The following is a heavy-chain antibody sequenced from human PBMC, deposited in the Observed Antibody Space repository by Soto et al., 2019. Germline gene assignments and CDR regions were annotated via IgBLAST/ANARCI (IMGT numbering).Heavy chain of an antibody. CDR2: IWYDGSDT. CDR3: VRDGGGYNWNYDFEH. J-gene: IGHJ4*02. CDR1: GFTFSNYG. Sequence: GRCRRRPCLPSGFTFSNYGMHWVRQSPGKGLGWVAIIWYDGSDTHCADSVKDRVTISRDNSKNTLYLQMNNPSAGDTAGYYCVRDGGGYNWNYDFEHWGLGPMVTVGS. D-gene: IGHD1-7*01. V-gene: IGHV3-33*01.